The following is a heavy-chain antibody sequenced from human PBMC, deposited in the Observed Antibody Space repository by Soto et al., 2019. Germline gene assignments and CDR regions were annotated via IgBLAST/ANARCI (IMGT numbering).Heavy chain of an antibody. CDR2: IIPIFGTA. D-gene: IGHD6-19*01. J-gene: IGHJ4*02. V-gene: IGHV1-69*06. CDR1: GGTFSSYA. Sequence: SVKVSCKASGGTFSSYAISWVRQAPGQGLEWMGGIIPIFGTANYAQKFQGRVTITADKSTSTAYMELSSLRSEDTAVYYCASGYSSGWRHFGYWGQGTLVTVYS. CDR3: ASGYSSGWRHFGY.